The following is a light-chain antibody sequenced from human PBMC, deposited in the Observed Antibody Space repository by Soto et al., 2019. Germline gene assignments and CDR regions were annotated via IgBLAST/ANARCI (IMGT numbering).Light chain of an antibody. J-gene: IGKJ4*01. CDR2: DAS. Sequence: EIALTQSPATLSLSPGERATLSCRASQSVSSNLAWYQQKLGQAPRLLIYDASNRATGIPARFSGSGSGTDFTLTISSLEPEDFAVYYCQQSSTRPLTFGGGTKVEI. CDR3: QQSSTRPLT. V-gene: IGKV3-11*01. CDR1: QSVSSN.